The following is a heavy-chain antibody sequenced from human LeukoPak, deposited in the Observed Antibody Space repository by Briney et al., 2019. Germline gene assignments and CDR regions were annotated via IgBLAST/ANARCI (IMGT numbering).Heavy chain of an antibody. D-gene: IGHD6-19*01. Sequence: GGSLRLSCAASGFTFSSYAMSWVRQAPGKGLEWVSAISGSGGSTYYADSVKGRFTISRDNSKNTLYLQMNSLRAEDTAVYYCAKDLGVVKWLAHDAFDIWGQGTMVTVSS. CDR1: GFTFSSYA. CDR3: AKDLGVVKWLAHDAFDI. J-gene: IGHJ3*02. V-gene: IGHV3-23*01. CDR2: ISGSGGST.